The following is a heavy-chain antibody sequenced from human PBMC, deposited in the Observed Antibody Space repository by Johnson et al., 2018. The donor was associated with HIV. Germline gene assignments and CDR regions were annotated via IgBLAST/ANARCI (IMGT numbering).Heavy chain of an antibody. CDR2: ISYDGSNK. CDR1: GFTFSSYA. CDR3: ARTPDTGDAFDS. V-gene: IGHV3-30-3*01. D-gene: IGHD1-14*01. Sequence: QVQLVESGGGVVQPGRSLRLSCAASGFTFSSYAMHWVRRAPGKGLEWVAVISYDGSNKYYADSVQGRFTISRDNSKNTLYLQMNSLRAEDTAVYYWARTPDTGDAFDSWGQGTMVTVSS. J-gene: IGHJ3*02.